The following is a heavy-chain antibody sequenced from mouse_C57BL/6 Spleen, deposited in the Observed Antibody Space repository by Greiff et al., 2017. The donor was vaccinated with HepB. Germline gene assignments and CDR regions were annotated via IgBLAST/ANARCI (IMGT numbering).Heavy chain of an antibody. D-gene: IGHD2-4*01. CDR2: ISYDGSN. CDR1: GYSITSGYY. CDR3: ARDDDYEDWFAY. V-gene: IGHV3-6*01. J-gene: IGHJ3*01. Sequence: VQLKESGPGLVKPSQSLSLTCSVTGYSITSGYYWNWIRQFPGNKLEWMGYISYDGSNNYNPSLKNRISITRDTSKNQFFLKLNSVTTGDTATYYCARDDDYEDWFAYWGQGTLVTVSA.